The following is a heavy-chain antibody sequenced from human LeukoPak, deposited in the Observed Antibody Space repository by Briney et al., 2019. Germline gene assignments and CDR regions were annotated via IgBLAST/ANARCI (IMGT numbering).Heavy chain of an antibody. Sequence: SETLSLTCTVSGGSIGSGSYYWSWIRQPAGKGLEWIGRIYTSGGTNYNPSLKSRVTISVDTSKNQFSLRLSSVTAADTAGYSCARDYDFWSGYSDYWGQGTLVTASS. D-gene: IGHD3-3*01. V-gene: IGHV4-61*02. CDR3: ARDYDFWSGYSDY. J-gene: IGHJ4*02. CDR1: GGSIGSGSYY. CDR2: IYTSGGT.